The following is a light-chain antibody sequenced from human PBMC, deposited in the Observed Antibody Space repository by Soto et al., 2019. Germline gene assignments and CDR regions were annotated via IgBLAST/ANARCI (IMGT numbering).Light chain of an antibody. CDR2: EGN. CDR1: SSDVGSYNL. V-gene: IGLV2-23*01. Sequence: QSALTQPASVSGSPGQSITISCTGTSSDVGSYNLVSWYQQHPGKAPKLMIYEGNKRPSGVSNRFSGSKSANTASLTSPGLQTEDEADYYCCSYAVTNTFVFGTGTKLTVL. J-gene: IGLJ1*01. CDR3: CSYAVTNTFV.